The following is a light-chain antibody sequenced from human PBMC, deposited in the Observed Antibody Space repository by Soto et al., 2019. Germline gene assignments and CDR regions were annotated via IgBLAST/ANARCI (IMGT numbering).Light chain of an antibody. Sequence: QSVLAQPASVSGSPGKSITISCSGPTSDIHDFNSISWYRHHPGKAPRLIVYDVNKRPSGISPRFSGSKSGLTASLTISGLQGEDEDDYFCTSYTAKNTLVFGTGTKVTVL. J-gene: IGLJ1*01. CDR2: DVN. CDR3: TSYTAKNTLV. CDR1: TSDIHDFNS. V-gene: IGLV2-14*01.